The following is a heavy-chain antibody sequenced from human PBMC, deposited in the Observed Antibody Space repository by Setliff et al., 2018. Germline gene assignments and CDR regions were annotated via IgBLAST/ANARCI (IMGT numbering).Heavy chain of an antibody. J-gene: IGHJ6*03. CDR2: RHDNGER. V-gene: IGHV4-59*11. Sequence: KPSETLSLTCTVSPGSISRHYWSWFRQAPGKGLEWIGYRHDNGERDYNPSLGSRVTISVDTSKNQFSLMLTSVTAADTAVYYCARMSGFAYIDVWGNGTTVTVSS. CDR3: ARMSGFAYIDV. CDR1: PGSISRHY. D-gene: IGHD3-3*01.